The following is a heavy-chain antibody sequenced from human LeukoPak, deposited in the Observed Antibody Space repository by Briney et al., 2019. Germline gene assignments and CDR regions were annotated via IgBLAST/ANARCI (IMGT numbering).Heavy chain of an antibody. CDR2: MNPNSGNT. CDR3: ARIATGMVRGVNWFDP. J-gene: IGHJ5*02. CDR1: GYTFTGYY. Sequence: ASVKVSCKTSGYTFTGYYMHWVRQAPGQGLEWMGWMNPNSGNTGYAQKFQGRVTMTRNTSISTAYMELSSLRSEDTAVYYCARIATGMVRGVNWFDPWGQGTLVTVSS. D-gene: IGHD3-10*01. V-gene: IGHV1-8*02.